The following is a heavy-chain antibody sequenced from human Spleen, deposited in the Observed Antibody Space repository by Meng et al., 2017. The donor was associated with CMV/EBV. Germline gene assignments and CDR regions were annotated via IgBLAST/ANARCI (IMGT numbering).Heavy chain of an antibody. J-gene: IGHJ6*02. CDR3: AKEVKASTIFGYYGMDV. CDR1: GFNFSNFE. CDR2: ITSSGDRT. D-gene: IGHD3-3*01. V-gene: IGHV3-48*03. Sequence: GGSLRLSCAASGFNFSNFEMNWVRQAPRKGLEWLSYITSSGDRTYYAESVQGRFTISRDNAKNSLYLQMNSLRAEDMALYYCAKEVKASTIFGYYGMDVWGQGTTVTVSS.